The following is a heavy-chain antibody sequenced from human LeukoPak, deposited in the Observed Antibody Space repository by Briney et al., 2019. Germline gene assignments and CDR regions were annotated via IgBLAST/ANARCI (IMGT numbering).Heavy chain of an antibody. CDR1: GFTFSTYS. CDR2: ISISVGFI. V-gene: IGHV3-21*01. J-gene: IGHJ4*02. CDR3: ARAGSHSIGLDN. D-gene: IGHD6-19*01. Sequence: GGSLRLSCAASGFTFSTYSMNWVRQAPGKGLEWVSSISISVGFISYADSVKGRFTISRDNAKNSLYLQMKSLKGQDTAVYCCARAGSHSIGLDNWGQGTLVTVSS.